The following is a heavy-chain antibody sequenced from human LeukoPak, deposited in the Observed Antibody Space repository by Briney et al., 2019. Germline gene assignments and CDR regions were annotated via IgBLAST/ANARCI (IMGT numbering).Heavy chain of an antibody. CDR2: ISSIGGST. Sequence: GGSLRLSCAASGFTFSNYAMHWVRQAPGKGLEYVSAISSIGGSTYYANSVKGRFTISRDNSKNTLYLQMGSLRAEDMAVYYCARDLRLKELAYCGGDCLDYWGQGTLVTVSS. J-gene: IGHJ4*02. CDR1: GFTFSNYA. CDR3: ARDLRLKELAYCGGDCLDY. D-gene: IGHD2-21*02. V-gene: IGHV3-64*01.